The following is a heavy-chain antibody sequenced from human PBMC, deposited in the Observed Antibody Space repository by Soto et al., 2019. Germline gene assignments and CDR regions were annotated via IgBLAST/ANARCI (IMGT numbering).Heavy chain of an antibody. CDR2: IYYSGST. V-gene: IGHV4-39*01. CDR3: ARLRSSGYYYVRYYYGMDV. Sequence: PWETLSLTCTVSGGSISSSSYYWGWIRQPPGKGLEWIGSIYYSGSTYYNPSLKSRVTISVDTSKNQFSLKLSSVTAADTAVYYCARLRSSGYYYVRYYYGMDVWGQGTTVTVSS. J-gene: IGHJ6*02. CDR1: GGSISSSSYY. D-gene: IGHD3-22*01.